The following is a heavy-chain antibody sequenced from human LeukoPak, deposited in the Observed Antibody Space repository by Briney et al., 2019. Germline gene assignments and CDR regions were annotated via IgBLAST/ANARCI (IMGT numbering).Heavy chain of an antibody. CDR3: ARGVVPAAPDFDY. J-gene: IGHJ4*02. CDR2: ISSSSSTI. CDR1: GFTFSSYS. V-gene: IGHV3-48*01. Sequence: GGSLRLSCAASGFTFSSYSMNWVRQAPGKGLEWVSYISSSSSTIYYADSVKGRFTISRDNAKNSLYLQMNSLRAEDTAVYYCARGVVPAAPDFDYWGQGTLVTVSS. D-gene: IGHD2-2*01.